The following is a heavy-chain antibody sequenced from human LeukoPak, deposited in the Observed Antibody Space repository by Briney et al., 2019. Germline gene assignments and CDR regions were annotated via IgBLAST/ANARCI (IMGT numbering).Heavy chain of an antibody. CDR3: ARSSYSSSPLSPYYYGMDV. D-gene: IGHD6-13*01. V-gene: IGHV3-30*03. CDR1: GITLSNYG. J-gene: IGHJ6*02. CDR2: ISYDGSNK. Sequence: HAGGSLRLSCAVSGITLSNYGMSWVRQAPGKGLEWVAVISYDGSNKYYADSVKGRFTISRDNSKNTLYLQMNSLRAEDTAVYYCARSSYSSSPLSPYYYGMDVWGQGTTVTVSS.